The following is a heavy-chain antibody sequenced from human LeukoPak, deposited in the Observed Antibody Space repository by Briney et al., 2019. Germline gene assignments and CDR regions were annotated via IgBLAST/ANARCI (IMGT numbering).Heavy chain of an antibody. CDR3: AGSLGYCTSNVCYLKY. D-gene: IGHD2-8*01. J-gene: IGHJ4*02. Sequence: ASVKVSCKTSGYSENFYGITWVRQVAGQGLEWMGWISAQHGQTEYAPNSQDRVTMTTDTCTNTACMELRSLRSDDTAVYYCAGSLGYCTSNVCYLKYWGQGTLVTVSS. CDR1: GYSENFYG. V-gene: IGHV1-18*01. CDR2: ISAQHGQT.